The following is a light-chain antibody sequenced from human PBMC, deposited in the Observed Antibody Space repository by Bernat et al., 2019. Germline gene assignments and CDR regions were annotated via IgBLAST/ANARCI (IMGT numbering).Light chain of an antibody. CDR3: QQYNKWPPIT. CDR1: QSVSKK. CDR2: DAS. Sequence: EIVMTQSPATLSVSPGETATLSCRASQSVSKKLGWYQQKPGQAPRLLIYDASTRAAGIPVRFSGSGSGTEFTLTISSLQSEDFAVYYCQQYNKWPPITFGQGTRLEI. V-gene: IGKV3-15*01. J-gene: IGKJ5*01.